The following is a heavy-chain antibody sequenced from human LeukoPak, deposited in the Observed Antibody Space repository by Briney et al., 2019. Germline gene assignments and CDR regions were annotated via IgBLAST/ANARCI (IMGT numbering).Heavy chain of an antibody. CDR1: GGTFSSYA. CDR2: ITPILGTA. Sequence: SVKVSCKASGGTFSSYALSWVRQAPGQGLEWIGGITPILGTANYAQKFQGRVTITADESTSTAYMELSSLRSEDTAVYYCARAPPLRSNWFDPWGQGTLVTVSS. V-gene: IGHV1-69*13. CDR3: ARAPPLRSNWFDP. D-gene: IGHD4-17*01. J-gene: IGHJ5*02.